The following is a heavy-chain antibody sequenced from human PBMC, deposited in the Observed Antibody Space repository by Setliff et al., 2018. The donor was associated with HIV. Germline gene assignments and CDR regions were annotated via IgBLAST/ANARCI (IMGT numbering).Heavy chain of an antibody. CDR2: IRGKAYGGTT. CDR1: GFTFGDSV. Sequence: PGGSLRLSCKGSGFTFGDSVMSWFRQAPGKGLEWVGFIRGKAYGGTTQYAASVKDRFTISRDDARKSVFLQMDSLRAEDTAMYYCSRWPFDYWGQGALVTVSS. J-gene: IGHJ4*02. CDR3: SRWPFDY. V-gene: IGHV3-49*03. D-gene: IGHD5-12*01.